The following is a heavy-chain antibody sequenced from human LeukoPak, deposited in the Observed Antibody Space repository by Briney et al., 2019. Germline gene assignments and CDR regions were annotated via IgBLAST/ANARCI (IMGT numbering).Heavy chain of an antibody. J-gene: IGHJ4*02. CDR2: ISSSCGNT. D-gene: IGHD1-14*01. Sequence: GGSLRLSCTASGFTFSSYAMSWVRQAPGKGLEWVSGISSSCGNTYHADSVKGRFTISRDNSKNTLYLQMKSLRAGDTAVYYCARLVWLHRNFLWWGQGTLLTVIS. V-gene: IGHV3-23*01. CDR1: GFTFSSYA. CDR3: ARLVWLHRNFLW.